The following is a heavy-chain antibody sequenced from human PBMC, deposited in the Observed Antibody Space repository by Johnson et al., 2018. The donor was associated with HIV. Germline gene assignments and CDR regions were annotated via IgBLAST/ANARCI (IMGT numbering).Heavy chain of an antibody. V-gene: IGHV3-7*01. J-gene: IGHJ3*02. CDR1: GFTFSSYW. CDR2: IKQDGSEK. Sequence: VQLVESGGGLVQPGGSLRLSCAASGFTFSSYWMNWVRQAPGKGLEWVANIKQDGSEKYYVDSVKGRFTISRDNAKNSLYLQMNSLRAEDTAVYYCAKDQASGYYCDAFDIWGQGTMVTVSS. D-gene: IGHD3-22*01. CDR3: AKDQASGYYCDAFDI.